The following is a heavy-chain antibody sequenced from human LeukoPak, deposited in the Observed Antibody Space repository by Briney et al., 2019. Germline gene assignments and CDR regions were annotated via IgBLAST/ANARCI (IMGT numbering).Heavy chain of an antibody. V-gene: IGHV1-2*02. J-gene: IGHJ5*02. CDR2: INPNSGGT. CDR3: ARKRIAAAGTNWFDP. CDR1: GYTFTGYY. D-gene: IGHD6-13*01. Sequence: ASVKVSCKASGYTFTGYYMHWVRQAPGQGLEWMGWINPNSGGTNYAQKFQGRVTMTRDTSISTAYMELSRLRSDDTAVYYCARKRIAAAGTNWFDPWGQGTLVTVSS.